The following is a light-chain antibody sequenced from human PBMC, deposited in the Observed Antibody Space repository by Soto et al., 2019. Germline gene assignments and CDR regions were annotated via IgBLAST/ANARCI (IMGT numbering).Light chain of an antibody. J-gene: IGKJ1*01. CDR1: QSVSSSY. CDR3: QQYGSSPT. CDR2: GAS. Sequence: DIVLTQSPGTLPLSPGERATLSCRASQSVSSSYLAWYQQKSGQAPRLLIYGASSRATGIPDRFSGSGSGTDFTLTISRLEPEDFAVYYCQQYGSSPTFGQGTKVDIK. V-gene: IGKV3-20*01.